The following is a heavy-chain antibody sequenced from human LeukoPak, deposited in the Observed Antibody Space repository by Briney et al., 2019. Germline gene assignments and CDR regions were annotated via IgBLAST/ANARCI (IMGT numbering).Heavy chain of an antibody. CDR3: ARAVAEVVNWFDP. CDR2: INPNSGDR. J-gene: IGHJ5*02. Sequence: ASVKVSCKASGYTFSGYYMHWVRQAPGQGLEWMGWINPNSGDRNNAQKFQGRVTMTSDTSISTAYMELGRLRSDDTAVYYCARAVAEVVNWFDPWGQGTLVTVSS. V-gene: IGHV1-2*02. D-gene: IGHD6-13*01. CDR1: GYTFSGYY.